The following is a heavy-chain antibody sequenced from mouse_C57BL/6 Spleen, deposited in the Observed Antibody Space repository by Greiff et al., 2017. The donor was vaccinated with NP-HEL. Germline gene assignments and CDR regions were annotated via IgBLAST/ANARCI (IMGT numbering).Heavy chain of an antibody. V-gene: IGHV1-82*01. Sequence: VKLQQSGPELVKPGASVKISCKASGYAFSSSWMNWVKQRPGKGLEWIGRIYPGDGDTNYNGKFKGKATLTADKSSSTAYMQLSSLTSEDSAVYFCARGSYYDYERGFAYWGQGTLVTVSA. J-gene: IGHJ3*01. D-gene: IGHD2-4*01. CDR1: GYAFSSSW. CDR3: ARGSYYDYERGFAY. CDR2: IYPGDGDT.